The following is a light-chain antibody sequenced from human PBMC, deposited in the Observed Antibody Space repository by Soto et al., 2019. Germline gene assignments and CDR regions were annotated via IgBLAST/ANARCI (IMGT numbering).Light chain of an antibody. CDR2: GAS. V-gene: IGKV3-15*01. CDR3: QQYNNWPPDRT. J-gene: IGKJ1*01. Sequence: EIVMTQSPATLSVSPGERATLSCRTSQSVGSNLAWYQQKPGQAPRLLIYGASTRATGIPARFSGSGSGTEFTLIYSSLQSEDFAIYFCQQYNNWPPDRTFGQGTKVEI. CDR1: QSVGSN.